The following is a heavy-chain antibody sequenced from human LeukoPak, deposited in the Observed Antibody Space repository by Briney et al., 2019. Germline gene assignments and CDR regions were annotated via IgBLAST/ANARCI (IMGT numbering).Heavy chain of an antibody. CDR1: GFTFSSYS. D-gene: IGHD3-10*01. V-gene: IGHV3-48*01. CDR2: ISSSSSTI. CDR3: ARDRGAYGSGLLYYYYYYMDV. J-gene: IGHJ6*03. Sequence: PGGSLRLSCAASGFTFSSYSMNWVRQAPGKGLEWVSYISSSSSTIYYADSVKGRFTISRDNAKNSLYLQMNSLRAEDTAVYYCARDRGAYGSGLLYYYYYYMDVWGKGTTVTVSS.